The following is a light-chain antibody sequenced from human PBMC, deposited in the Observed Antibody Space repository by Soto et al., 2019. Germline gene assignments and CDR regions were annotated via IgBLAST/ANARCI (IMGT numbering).Light chain of an antibody. Sequence: EIVLTQSPGTLSLSPGERATLSCRASQTVTSNYLAWYQQRPGQAPRLLIYDASNRAIGIPARFSGSGSGSDFTLTISRLEPEDFAVYYCQQRSNWPLTFGGGTKVEIK. V-gene: IGKV3-11*01. CDR1: QTVTSNY. J-gene: IGKJ4*01. CDR2: DAS. CDR3: QQRSNWPLT.